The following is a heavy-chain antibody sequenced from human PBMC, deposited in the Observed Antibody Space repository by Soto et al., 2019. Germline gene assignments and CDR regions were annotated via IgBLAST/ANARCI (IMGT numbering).Heavy chain of an antibody. CDR2: FYYSGST. J-gene: IGHJ4*02. D-gene: IGHD1-1*01. CDR1: SGSISRSGYY. CDR3: ASNWDGAIDY. V-gene: IGHV4-39*07. Sequence: SETLSLTCSVSSGSISRSGYYWGWIRQPPGKGLEWIGSFYYSGSTYYNPSLKSRVTISVDTSKNQFSLKLSSVTAADTAVYYCASNWDGAIDYWGQGTLVTVSS.